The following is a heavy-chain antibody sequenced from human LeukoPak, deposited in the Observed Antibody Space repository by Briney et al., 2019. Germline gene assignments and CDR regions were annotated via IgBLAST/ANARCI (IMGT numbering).Heavy chain of an antibody. V-gene: IGHV4-38-2*02. Sequence: PSETLSLTCTVSGYSISSGYYWGWIRQPPGKGLEWIGSIYHSGSTNYNPSLKSRVTISVDTSKNQFSLKLSSVTAADTAVYYCARHYLRVAYDSSGYPYYYYYMDVWGKGTTVTISS. CDR3: ARHYLRVAYDSSGYPYYYYYMDV. J-gene: IGHJ6*03. D-gene: IGHD3-22*01. CDR2: IYHSGST. CDR1: GYSISSGYY.